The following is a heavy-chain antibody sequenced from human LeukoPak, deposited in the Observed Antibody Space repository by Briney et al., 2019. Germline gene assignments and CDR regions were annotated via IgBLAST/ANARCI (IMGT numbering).Heavy chain of an antibody. CDR2: IYPGDSDT. V-gene: IGHV5-51*01. D-gene: IGHD6-19*01. J-gene: IGHJ3*01. CDR1: ANSFTSRW. CDR3: ARALAGNLNDAFDL. Sequence: PGESLKISCQGSANSFTSRWIGWVRQMPGKGLEWMGIIYPGDSDTRYSSSFQGQVTMSVDTSISVAYLQWSSLKASDTGIYYCARALAGNLNDAFDLWGQGTMVTVAS.